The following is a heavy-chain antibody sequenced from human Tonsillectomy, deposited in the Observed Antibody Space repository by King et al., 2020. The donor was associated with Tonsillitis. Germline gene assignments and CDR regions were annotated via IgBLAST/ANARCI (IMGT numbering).Heavy chain of an antibody. CDR3: ATELGEATGSPLFAK. CDR1: GGTFGNHG. D-gene: IGHD6-13*01. Sequence: VQLVESGAEVEKPGSSVKVSCKTSGGTFGNHGISWVRQAPGRGLEWMGGIIPIFGKPNYAQNFQGRVTITADKSTATAYMELSSLRSEDTAVYYCATELGEATGSPLFAKWGQGTLVTVSS. CDR2: IIPIFGKP. V-gene: IGHV1-69*06. J-gene: IGHJ1*01.